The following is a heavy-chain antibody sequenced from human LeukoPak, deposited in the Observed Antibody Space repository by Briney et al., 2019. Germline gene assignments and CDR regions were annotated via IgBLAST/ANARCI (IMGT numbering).Heavy chain of an antibody. Sequence: PSETLSLTCAVYGGSFSGYYWSWIRQPPGKGLEWIGEINHSGSTNYNPSLKSRVTMSVDTSKNQCSLKLSSVTAADTVVYYCARGLEVTRYFDLWGRGTLVTVSS. CDR3: ARGLEVTRYFDL. D-gene: IGHD3-3*01. J-gene: IGHJ2*01. CDR2: INHSGST. CDR1: GGSFSGYY. V-gene: IGHV4-34*01.